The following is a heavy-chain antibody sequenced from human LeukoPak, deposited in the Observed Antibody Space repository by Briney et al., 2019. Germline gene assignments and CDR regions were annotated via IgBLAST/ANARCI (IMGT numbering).Heavy chain of an antibody. CDR3: ARGPPNWGYDY. CDR2: MSPNSGDT. J-gene: IGHJ4*02. D-gene: IGHD7-27*01. V-gene: IGHV1-8*01. Sequence: ASVKVSCKASGYTFTSYDFNWVRKATGQRPEWMGWMSPNSGDTGYAQKFQDRVTMTRNTSISTAYMELSSLRSDDTAVYYCARGPPNWGYDYWGPGTLVTVSS. CDR1: GYTFTSYD.